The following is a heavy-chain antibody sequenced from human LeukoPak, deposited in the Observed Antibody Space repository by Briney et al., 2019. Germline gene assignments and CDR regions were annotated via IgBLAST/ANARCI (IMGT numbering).Heavy chain of an antibody. Sequence: PSQTLFLTCTVSGGSISSGDYYWSWIRQPPGKGLEWIGYIYYSGSTYYNPSLKSRVTISVDTSKNQFSLKLSSVTAADTAVYYCARVPLEWLFFDYWGQGTLVTVSS. V-gene: IGHV4-30-4*08. CDR2: IYYSGST. J-gene: IGHJ4*02. CDR1: GGSISSGDYY. CDR3: ARVPLEWLFFDY. D-gene: IGHD3-3*01.